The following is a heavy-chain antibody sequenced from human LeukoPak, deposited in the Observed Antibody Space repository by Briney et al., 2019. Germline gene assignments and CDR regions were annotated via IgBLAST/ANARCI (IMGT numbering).Heavy chain of an antibody. V-gene: IGHV3-23*01. Sequence: GGSLRLSCAASGFTFGRYSMSWVRQAPGKGLEWVSDIVGRGVSTFYADSVKGRFTISRDNSRNTLYLQINSLRAEDTAVYYCAKRDSSGSYYFDSWGQGTLVTVSS. D-gene: IGHD3-10*01. CDR3: AKRDSSGSYYFDS. J-gene: IGHJ4*02. CDR1: GFTFGRYS. CDR2: IVGRGVST.